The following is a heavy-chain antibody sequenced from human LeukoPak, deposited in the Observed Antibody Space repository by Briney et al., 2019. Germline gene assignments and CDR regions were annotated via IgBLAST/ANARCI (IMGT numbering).Heavy chain of an antibody. V-gene: IGHV4-59*01. CDR3: ARGPSSGSYYVFGYFDY. Sequence: SETLSLTCTVSGGSISSYYWSWIRQPPGKGLEWIGYIYYSGSTNYNPSLKSRVTISVDTSKNQFSLKLSSVTAADTAVYYCARGPSSGSYYVFGYFDYWGQGTLVTVSS. D-gene: IGHD1-26*01. CDR2: IYYSGST. CDR1: GGSISSYY. J-gene: IGHJ4*02.